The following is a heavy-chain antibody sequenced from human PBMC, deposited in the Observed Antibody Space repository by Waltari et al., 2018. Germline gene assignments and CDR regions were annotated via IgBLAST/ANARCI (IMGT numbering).Heavy chain of an antibody. D-gene: IGHD1-26*01. CDR2: ISPNRGTT. J-gene: IGHJ3*01. CDR1: GHTFSGDY. Sequence: VHLVQSGDEVKEPGASVKVSCKASGHTFSGDYIHWVRQAPGQGLEWMGRISPNRGTTKYAQQFQGRVTMTRDTSSRTAYMDLDRLRSDDTAVYYCALGRTTTSQDVFGFWGQGTMVIVSS. CDR3: ALGRTTTSQDVFGF. V-gene: IGHV1-2*06.